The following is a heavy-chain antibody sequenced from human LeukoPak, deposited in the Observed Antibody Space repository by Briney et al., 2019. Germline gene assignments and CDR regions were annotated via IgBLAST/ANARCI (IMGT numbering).Heavy chain of an antibody. Sequence: SETLSLTCTVSGGSISSSSYYWVWIRQPPGKGLEWIRSIYYSGSTYYNPSLKSRVTISVDTSKNQFSLKLSSVTAADTAVYYCARAYGGYRVSYYYYYMDVWGKGTTVTVSS. J-gene: IGHJ6*03. CDR3: ARAYGGYRVSYYYYYMDV. CDR2: IYYSGST. D-gene: IGHD5-12*01. CDR1: GGSISSSSYY. V-gene: IGHV4-39*07.